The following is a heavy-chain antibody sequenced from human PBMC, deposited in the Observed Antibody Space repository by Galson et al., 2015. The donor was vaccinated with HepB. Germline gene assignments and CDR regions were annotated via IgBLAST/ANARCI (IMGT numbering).Heavy chain of an antibody. Sequence: TLSLTCTVSGGSISSGDYYWSWIRQPPGKGLEWIGHIYNSGSTQYNPSLKSRVTISVDASENQFSLKLTSVTAADRALYYCAREGNCTTRRCGRDPYNYYYMDGWGKGTTVTVSS. CDR1: GGSISSGDYY. CDR2: IYNSGST. J-gene: IGHJ6*03. D-gene: IGHD2-8*01. V-gene: IGHV4-30-4*01. CDR3: AREGNCTTRRCGRDPYNYYYMDG.